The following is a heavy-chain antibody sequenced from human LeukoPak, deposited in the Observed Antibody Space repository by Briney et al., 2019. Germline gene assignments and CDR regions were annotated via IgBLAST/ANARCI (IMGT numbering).Heavy chain of an antibody. CDR1: GFTFSSYE. D-gene: IGHD2-2*01. V-gene: IGHV3-48*03. Sequence: GGSLRLSCAASGFTFSSYEMNWVRQAPGKGLEWVSYISSSGSTIYYADSVKGRFTISRDDAKNTLYLQMNSLRAEDTAVYYCAKAPVPIIATNRFDPWGQGTLVTVSS. CDR2: ISSSGSTI. J-gene: IGHJ5*02. CDR3: AKAPVPIIATNRFDP.